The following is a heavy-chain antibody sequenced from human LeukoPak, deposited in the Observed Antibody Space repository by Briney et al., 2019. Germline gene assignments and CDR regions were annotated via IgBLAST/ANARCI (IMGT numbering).Heavy chain of an antibody. Sequence: ASVKVSCKASGYTFTSYDINWVRQATGQGLEWMGWMNPNSGNTGYAQKFQGRVTMTRNTSISTAYMEPSSLRSEDTAVYYCARGVKVRGVTTYYFDYWGQGTLVTVSS. J-gene: IGHJ4*02. CDR2: MNPNSGNT. D-gene: IGHD3-10*01. CDR3: ARGVKVRGVTTYYFDY. CDR1: GYTFTSYD. V-gene: IGHV1-8*01.